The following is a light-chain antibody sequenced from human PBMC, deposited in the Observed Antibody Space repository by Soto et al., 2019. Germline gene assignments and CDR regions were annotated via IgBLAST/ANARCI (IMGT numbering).Light chain of an antibody. CDR1: QSISSW. V-gene: IGKV1-5*03. CDR2: KAS. J-gene: IGKJ1*01. Sequence: DIHMTHSPSMLSASVGDRFTIACRASQSISSWLAWYQQKPGKAPKLLIYKASSLESGVPSRFSGSGSGTEFTLTISSLQPDDFATYYCQQYGTFGQGTKVDIK. CDR3: QQYGT.